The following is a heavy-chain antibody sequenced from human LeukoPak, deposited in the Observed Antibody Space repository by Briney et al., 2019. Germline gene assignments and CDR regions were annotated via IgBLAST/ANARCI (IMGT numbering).Heavy chain of an antibody. D-gene: IGHD3/OR15-3a*01. Sequence: GGSLRLSCEGSGVASGFIFTTYWMSWIRQAPGKGPEWVANIKEDGSEKYYVDSVKGRFTISRDNAKKSLYLQMNSLRGEDTAVYHCVTGLGRSVTYWGQGALVTVSS. V-gene: IGHV3-7*01. CDR2: IKEDGSEK. J-gene: IGHJ4*02. CDR3: VTGLGRSVTY. CDR1: GFIFTTYW.